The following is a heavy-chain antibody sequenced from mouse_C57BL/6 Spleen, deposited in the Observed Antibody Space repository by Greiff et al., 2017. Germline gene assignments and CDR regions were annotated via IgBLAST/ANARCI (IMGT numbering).Heavy chain of an antibody. V-gene: IGHV5-6*01. CDR3: ASPYSINHYWYCGV. J-gene: IGHJ1*03. CDR2: ISSGGSYT. CDR1: GFTFSSYG. Sequence: EVKLMESGGDLVKPGGSLKLSCAASGFTFSSYGMSWVRQTPDKRLEWVATISSGGSYTYYPDSVKGRITITRDNAKNTRYLQMSSLMSEDTALYDCASPYSINHYWYCGVWGTGTTVTVSA. D-gene: IGHD2-5*01.